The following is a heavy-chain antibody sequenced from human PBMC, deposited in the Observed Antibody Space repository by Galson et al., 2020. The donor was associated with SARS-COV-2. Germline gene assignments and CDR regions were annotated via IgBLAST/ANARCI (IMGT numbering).Heavy chain of an antibody. D-gene: IGHD3-22*01. CDR1: GFTFSSYS. Sequence: NSGGSLRLSCAASGFTFSSYSMNWVRQAPGKGLEWVSSISSSSSYIYYADSVKGRFTISRDNAKNSLYLQMNSLRAEDTAVYYCARDPGDSSGYTFDCWGQGTLVTVSS. J-gene: IGHJ4*02. V-gene: IGHV3-21*01. CDR2: ISSSSSYI. CDR3: ARDPGDSSGYTFDC.